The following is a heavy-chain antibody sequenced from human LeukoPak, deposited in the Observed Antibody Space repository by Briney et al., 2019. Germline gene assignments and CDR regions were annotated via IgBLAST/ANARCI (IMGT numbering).Heavy chain of an antibody. J-gene: IGHJ4*02. CDR3: VRTSYTASKFEY. D-gene: IGHD2-2*02. CDR1: GFTFSSYG. V-gene: IGHV3-30*03. CDR2: ISYDGSNK. Sequence: GGSLRLSCAASGFTFSSYGMHWVRQAPGKGLEWVAVISYDGSNKYYADSVKGRFTISRDNSKNTLYLQMNSLRAEDTAVYYCVRTSYTASKFEYWGQGTLVTVSS.